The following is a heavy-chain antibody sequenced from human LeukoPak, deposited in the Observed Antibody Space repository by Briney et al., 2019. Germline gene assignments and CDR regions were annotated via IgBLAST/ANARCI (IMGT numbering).Heavy chain of an antibody. Sequence: PGGSLRLSCAASGFTFSSYGMHWVRQAPGKGLEWVAFIRYDGSNKYYADSVKGRFTISRDNSKNTLYLQMNSLRAEDTAVYYCAKKGVTLAEIDYWGQGTLVTVSS. D-gene: IGHD6-13*01. CDR2: IRYDGSNK. CDR3: AKKGVTLAEIDY. CDR1: GFTFSSYG. V-gene: IGHV3-30*02. J-gene: IGHJ4*02.